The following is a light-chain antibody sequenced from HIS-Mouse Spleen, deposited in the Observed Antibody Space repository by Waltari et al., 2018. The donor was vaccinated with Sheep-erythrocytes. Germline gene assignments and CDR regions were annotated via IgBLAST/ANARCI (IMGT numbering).Light chain of an antibody. CDR1: AFPKQY. CDR3: YSTDSSGNHGV. CDR2: EDS. Sequence: SYELTQPPSVSVSPGQTARITCSGDAFPKQYAYSYQQKSGQAPVLVIYEDSKRPSGIPERFSGSSSGTMATLTISGAQVEDEADYYCYSTDSSGNHGVFGGGTKLTVL. V-gene: IGLV3-10*01. J-gene: IGLJ2*01.